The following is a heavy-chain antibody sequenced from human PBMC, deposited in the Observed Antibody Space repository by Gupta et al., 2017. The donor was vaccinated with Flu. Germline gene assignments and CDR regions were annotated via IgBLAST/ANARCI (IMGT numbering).Heavy chain of an antibody. D-gene: IGHD2-2*01. CDR3: ARGYCSSTSCPGWVIPYGMDV. CDR1: GYTFTSYD. CDR2: MNPNSGNT. V-gene: IGHV1-8*01. J-gene: IGHJ6*02. Sequence: QVQLVQSGAEVKKPGASVKVSCKASGYTFTSYDINWVRQATGQGLEWMGWMNPNSGNTGYAQKFQGRVTMTRNTSISTAYMELSSLRSEDTAVYYCARGYCSSTSCPGWVIPYGMDVWGQGTTVTVSS.